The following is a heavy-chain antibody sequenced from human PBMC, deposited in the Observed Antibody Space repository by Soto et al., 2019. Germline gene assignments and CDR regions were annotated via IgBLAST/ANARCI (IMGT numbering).Heavy chain of an antibody. D-gene: IGHD2-8*01. CDR2: IYYSGST. CDR3: ARVHCTNGVCYSYYYYGMDV. CDR1: GGSISSGDYY. V-gene: IGHV4-30-4*01. Sequence: SETLSLTCTVSGGSISSGDYYWSWIRQPPGKGLEWIGYIYYSGSTYYNPSLKSRVTISVDTSKNQFSLKLSSVTAADTAVYYCARVHCTNGVCYSYYYYGMDVWGQGTTVTV. J-gene: IGHJ6*02.